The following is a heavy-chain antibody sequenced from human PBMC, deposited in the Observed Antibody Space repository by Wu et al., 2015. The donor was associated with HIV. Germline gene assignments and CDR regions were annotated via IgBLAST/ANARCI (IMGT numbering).Heavy chain of an antibody. CDR3: ARAFTPPGVVVAATVDYYYGMDV. CDR2: IIPIFGTA. Sequence: QVQLVQSGAEVMKPGSSVKVSCKASGGTFSSYAISWVRQAPGQGLEWMGGIIPIFGTANYAQKFQGRVTITTDESTSTAYMELSSLRSEDTAVYYCARAFTPPGVVVAATVDYYYGMDVWGQGP. V-gene: IGHV1-69*05. D-gene: IGHD2-15*01. CDR1: GGTFSSYA. J-gene: IGHJ6*02.